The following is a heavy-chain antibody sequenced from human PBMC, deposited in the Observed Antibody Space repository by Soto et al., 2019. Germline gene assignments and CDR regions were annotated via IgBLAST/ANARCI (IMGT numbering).Heavy chain of an antibody. CDR3: ARVAY. V-gene: IGHV3-21*02. CDR2: ISSGSSDT. J-gene: IGHJ4*02. Sequence: EVQLVESGGGLVKPGESLRLSCEASGFTLSRVSMKWVRQVPGKGLEWVASISSGSSDTWYADSVKGRFIISRDNAQNSLFLQMNTLRPEDTAMYYCARVAYWGPGTQVTVSS. CDR1: GFTLSRVS.